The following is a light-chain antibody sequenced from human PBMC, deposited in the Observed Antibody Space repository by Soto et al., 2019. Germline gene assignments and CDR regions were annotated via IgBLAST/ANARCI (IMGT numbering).Light chain of an antibody. Sequence: EIAWTQSPGTLSLSPGERATLSCRASQSVSSSYLAWYQQKPGQAPRLLIYGASSRATGIPDRFSGSGSGTDFTLTISRLEPEDFAVYYCQQYGSSPLTFGPGTKVDIK. V-gene: IGKV3-20*01. J-gene: IGKJ3*01. CDR1: QSVSSSY. CDR3: QQYGSSPLT. CDR2: GAS.